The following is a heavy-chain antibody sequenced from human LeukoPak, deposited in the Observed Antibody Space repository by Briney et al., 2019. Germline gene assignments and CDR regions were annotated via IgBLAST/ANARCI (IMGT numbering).Heavy chain of an antibody. CDR2: IKSKTDGGTT. J-gene: IGHJ4*02. V-gene: IGHV3-15*01. CDR1: GFTFSNAW. D-gene: IGHD3-22*01. CDR3: TTEEIANYYDSSGFDY. Sequence: PGGSLRLSCAASGFTFSNAWMSWVRQAPGKGLEWVGRIKSKTDGGTTDYAAPVKGGFTISRDDSKNTLYLQMNSLKTEDTAVYYCTTEEIANYYDSSGFDYWGQGTLVTVSS.